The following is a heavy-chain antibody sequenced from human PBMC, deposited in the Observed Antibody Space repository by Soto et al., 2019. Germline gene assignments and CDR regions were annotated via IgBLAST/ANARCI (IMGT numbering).Heavy chain of an antibody. D-gene: IGHD5-12*01. V-gene: IGHV4-61*08. CDR2: ITDMGST. CDR3: ARYGDGFDNFYFDY. J-gene: IGHJ4*02. CDR1: GGSISSGGYS. Sequence: SETLSLTCAVSGGSISSGGYSWSWIRQPPGKGLEWIGYITDMGSTNNNPSFKSRVTISIDTSKRQFSLKLSSVTAADTAVYYCARYGDGFDNFYFDYWGQGTLVTVSS.